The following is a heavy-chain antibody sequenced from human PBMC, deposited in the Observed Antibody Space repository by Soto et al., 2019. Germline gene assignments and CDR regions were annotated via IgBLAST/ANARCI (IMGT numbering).Heavy chain of an antibody. D-gene: IGHD6-25*01. J-gene: IGHJ6*02. CDR3: ARDPQQRLADSYYYGMDV. CDR2: ISGLSSYI. V-gene: IGHV3-21*02. CDR1: GFTFSRYG. Sequence: EVQLVESGGGLVKPGGSLRLSCAASGFTFSRYGMNWVRQAPGKGLELVSSISGLSSYIYYADSVKGRFTVSRDNAKNSLYLNMNSLRAEDTAVYYCARDPQQRLADSYYYGMDVWGQGTTVIVSS.